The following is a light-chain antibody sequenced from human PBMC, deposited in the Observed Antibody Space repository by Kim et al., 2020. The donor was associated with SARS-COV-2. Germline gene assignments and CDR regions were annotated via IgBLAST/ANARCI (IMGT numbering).Light chain of an antibody. CDR2: DAS. V-gene: IGKV3-20*01. J-gene: IGKJ1*01. Sequence: SLGEGATLSCRASKSVGRSYFAWYQQKPGRAPTLLIYDASTRATDIPARFSGSGSGTDFTLTISRLVPEDFAVYYCHQYANSPRTFGQGTKVDIK. CDR3: HQYANSPRT. CDR1: KSVGRSY.